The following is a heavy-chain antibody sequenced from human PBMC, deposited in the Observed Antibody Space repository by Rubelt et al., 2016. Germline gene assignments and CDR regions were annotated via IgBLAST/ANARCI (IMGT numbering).Heavy chain of an antibody. Sequence: GGSFSGYYWSWIRQPPGKGLEWIGEINHSGSTNYNPSLKSRVTISVDTSKNQFSLKLGSVTAADTAVYYCARSGRWFGADYWGQGTLVTVSS. J-gene: IGHJ4*02. CDR3: ARSGRWFGADY. CDR2: INHSGST. CDR1: GGSFSGYY. D-gene: IGHD3-10*01. V-gene: IGHV4-34*01.